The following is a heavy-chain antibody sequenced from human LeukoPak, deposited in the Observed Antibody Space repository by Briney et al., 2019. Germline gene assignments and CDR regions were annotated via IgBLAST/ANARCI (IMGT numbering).Heavy chain of an antibody. J-gene: IGHJ4*02. Sequence: GGSLRLSCAASGFTFVDYAMHWGRQAPGKGLECVSGIGWNSGSIGYADSVKGRFTISRDNAKTSLYLQMTSLKAEDTALYYCAKGLSFEEFHPFDYWGQGTLVTVSS. D-gene: IGHD3-10*01. CDR1: GFTFVDYA. CDR3: AKGLSFEEFHPFDY. CDR2: IGWNSGSI. V-gene: IGHV3-9*01.